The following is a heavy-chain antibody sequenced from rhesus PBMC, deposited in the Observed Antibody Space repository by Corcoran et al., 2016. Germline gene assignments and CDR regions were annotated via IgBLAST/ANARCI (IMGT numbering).Heavy chain of an antibody. D-gene: IGHD6-31*01. CDR1: GGSFSSYW. J-gene: IGHJ4*01. Sequence: QVQLQESGPGLVKPSETLSLTCAVSGGSFSSYWWSWIRQPPGKGLEWIGEINGNSGSTNYNPSLKSRVTISNDASKNPFSLKLSSVTAADTAVYYCARYSSGWFYDYWGQGVLVTVSS. V-gene: IGHV4-80*01. CDR3: ARYSSGWFYDY. CDR2: INGNSGST.